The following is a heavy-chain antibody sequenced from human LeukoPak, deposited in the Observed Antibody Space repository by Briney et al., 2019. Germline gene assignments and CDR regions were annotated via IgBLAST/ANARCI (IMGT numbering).Heavy chain of an antibody. V-gene: IGHV4-31*03. CDR2: IYYSGST. Sequence: SETLSLTCTVSGGSISSGGYYWSWIRQHPGKGLEWIGYIYYSGSTYYNPSLKSRVTISVDTSKNQFSLKLSSVTAAETAVYYCARGGQQNYFDYWGQGTLVTVSS. D-gene: IGHD6-13*01. CDR3: ARGGQQNYFDY. J-gene: IGHJ4*02. CDR1: GGSISSGGYY.